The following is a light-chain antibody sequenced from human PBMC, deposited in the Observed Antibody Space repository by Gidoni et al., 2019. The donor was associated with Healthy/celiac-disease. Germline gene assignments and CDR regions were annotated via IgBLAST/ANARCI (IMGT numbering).Light chain of an antibody. CDR2: EGR. CDR1: SSDVGSYNL. V-gene: IGLV2-23*01. J-gene: IGLJ1*01. Sequence: QSALTQSASVSGCPGQSITISCTGTSSDVGSYNLVSWYQQHPGKAPKLMIYEGRKRPSGVSNRFSGSKAGNTDSLTIAGLQAEDEADYYCCSYAGSSTYVFGTGTKVTVL. CDR3: CSYAGSSTYV.